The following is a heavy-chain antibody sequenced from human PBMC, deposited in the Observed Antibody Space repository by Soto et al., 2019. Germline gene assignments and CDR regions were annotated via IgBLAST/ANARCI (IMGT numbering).Heavy chain of an antibody. Sequence: SETLYLTCAVSGGSISSGGYSWSWIRQPPGKGLEWIGYIYHSGSTYYNPSLKSRVTISVDRSKNQFSLKLSSVTAADTAVYYCARDHLGAYHAFDIWGQGTMVT. J-gene: IGHJ3*02. CDR3: ARDHLGAYHAFDI. CDR1: GGSISSGGYS. V-gene: IGHV4-30-2*01. CDR2: IYHSGST. D-gene: IGHD7-27*01.